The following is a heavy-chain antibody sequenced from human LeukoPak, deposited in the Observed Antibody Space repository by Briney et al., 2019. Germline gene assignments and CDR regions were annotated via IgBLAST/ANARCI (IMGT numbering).Heavy chain of an antibody. J-gene: IGHJ4*02. Sequence: GGSLRLSCAASGFTFSTYSMNWVRQAPGKGLEWVSSISSSSSYIYQADSVKSRFTISRDNAKNSLYLQMNSLRAEDTAVYYCARDLFRNDYWGQGTLVTVSS. CDR1: GFTFSTYS. CDR2: ISSSSSYI. CDR3: ARDLFRNDY. V-gene: IGHV3-21*01.